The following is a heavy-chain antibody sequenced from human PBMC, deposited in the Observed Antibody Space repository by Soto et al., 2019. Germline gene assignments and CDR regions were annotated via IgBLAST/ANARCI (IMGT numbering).Heavy chain of an antibody. CDR1: GGSFSGYY. Sequence: PSETLSLTCAVYGGSFSGYYWSWIRQPPGKGLEWIGEINHSGSTNYNPSLKSRVTISVDTSKNQFSLKLSSVTAADTAVYYCARWRGWETVNTYYYYYVMDVWGQGTTVTVSS. V-gene: IGHV4-34*01. CDR2: INHSGST. J-gene: IGHJ6*02. CDR3: ARWRGWETVNTYYYYYVMDV. D-gene: IGHD4-4*01.